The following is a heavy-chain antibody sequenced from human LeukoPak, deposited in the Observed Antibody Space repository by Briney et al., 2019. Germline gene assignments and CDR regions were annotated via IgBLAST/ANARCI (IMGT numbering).Heavy chain of an antibody. CDR3: AKSISRGKQQLVPGGRYYYYYYGMDV. Sequence: PGRSLRLSCAASGFTFSSYGMHWVRQAPGKGLEWVAVISYDGSNKYYADSVKGRFTISRDNSKNTLYLQMNSLRAEDTAVYYRAKSISRGKQQLVPGGRYYYYYYGMDVWGQGTTVTVSS. CDR2: ISYDGSNK. J-gene: IGHJ6*02. D-gene: IGHD6-13*01. V-gene: IGHV3-30*18. CDR1: GFTFSSYG.